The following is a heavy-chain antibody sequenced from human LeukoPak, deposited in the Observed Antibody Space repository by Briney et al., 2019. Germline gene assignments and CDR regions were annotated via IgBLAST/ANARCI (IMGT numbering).Heavy chain of an antibody. CDR1: GGSISSGGYY. D-gene: IGHD3-3*01. CDR3: ARDRIRSIFGVGXGYXXXDV. CDR2: IYYSGST. J-gene: IGHJ6*02. V-gene: IGHV4-31*03. Sequence: SQTLSLTCTVSGGSISSGGYYWSWIRQHPGKGLEWIGYIYYSGSTYYNPSLKSRVTISVDTSKNQFSLKLSSVTAADTAVYYCARDRIRSIFGVGXGYXXXDVWGQGXTVTVSS.